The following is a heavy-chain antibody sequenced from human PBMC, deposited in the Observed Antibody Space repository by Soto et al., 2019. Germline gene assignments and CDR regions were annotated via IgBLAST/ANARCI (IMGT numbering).Heavy chain of an antibody. J-gene: IGHJ4*02. CDR3: AREGRGKKAGYNGLVSLGY. CDR1: GSRFSNYG. Sequence: QVQLVQSGAEVKTPGSSLKVSCKVSGSRFSNYGISWVRQAPGHGLEWLGRIIPIFNSTKYAQSFQGRVTITSYKSTSTASLELSSLSSDDTAVYYCAREGRGKKAGYNGLVSLGYWGQGTLVTVSS. V-gene: IGHV1-69*06. CDR2: IIPIFNST. D-gene: IGHD2-2*02.